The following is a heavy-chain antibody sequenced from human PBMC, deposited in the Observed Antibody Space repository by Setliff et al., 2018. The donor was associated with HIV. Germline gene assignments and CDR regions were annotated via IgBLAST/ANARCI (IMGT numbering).Heavy chain of an antibody. CDR2: IYYSGST. Sequence: SETLSLTCTVSGGSISSHYWSWIRQPPGKRLEWIGYIYYSGSTNYNPSLKSRVTISVDTSKNQFSLKLSSVTAADTAVYYCAGCITGTTHWFDPWGQGTRVTVSS. D-gene: IGHD1-20*01. CDR1: GGSISSHY. CDR3: AGCITGTTHWFDP. J-gene: IGHJ5*02. V-gene: IGHV4-59*11.